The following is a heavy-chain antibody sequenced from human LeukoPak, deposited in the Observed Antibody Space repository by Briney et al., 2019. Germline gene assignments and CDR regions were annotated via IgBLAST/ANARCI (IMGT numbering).Heavy chain of an antibody. V-gene: IGHV4-34*01. D-gene: IGHD3-22*01. CDR3: ARAPIPSSGYYLYFQH. J-gene: IGHJ1*01. CDR2: INHSGST. Sequence: SETLSLTCAVYGGSFSGYYWSWIRQPPGKGLEWIGEINHSGSTNYNPSLKSRVTISVDTSKNQFSLKLSSVTAADTAVYYCARAPIPSSGYYLYFQHWGQGTLVTVSS. CDR1: GGSFSGYY.